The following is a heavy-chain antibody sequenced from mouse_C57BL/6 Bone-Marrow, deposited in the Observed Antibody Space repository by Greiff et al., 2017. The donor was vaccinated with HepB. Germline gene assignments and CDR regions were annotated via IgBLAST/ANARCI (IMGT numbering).Heavy chain of an antibody. CDR3: ARGDYYCSSYGYAMDY. J-gene: IGHJ4*01. CDR2: FHPYNDDT. CDR1: GYTFTTYP. Sequence: LVESGAELVKPGASVKMSCKASGYTFTTYPIEWMKQNHGKSLEWIGNFHPYNDDTKYNEKFKGKATLTVEKSSSTVYLELSRLTSDDSAVYYCARGDYYCSSYGYAMDYWGQGTSVTVSS. D-gene: IGHD1-1*01. V-gene: IGHV1-47*01.